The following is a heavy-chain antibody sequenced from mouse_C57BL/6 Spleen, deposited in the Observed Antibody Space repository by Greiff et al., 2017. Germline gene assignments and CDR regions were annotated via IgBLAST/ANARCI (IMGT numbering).Heavy chain of an antibody. CDR3: AREPNWADY. Sequence: VQLQQPGAELVKPGASVKLSCKASGYTFTSYWMHWVKQRPGQGLVWIGMMHPNSGSTNYNEKFKSKATLTVAKASSTSYMELSSLTSEDSAVYYCAREPNWADYWGQGTTRTVSS. CDR2: MHPNSGST. D-gene: IGHD4-1*01. CDR1: GYTFTSYW. J-gene: IGHJ2*01. V-gene: IGHV1-64*01.